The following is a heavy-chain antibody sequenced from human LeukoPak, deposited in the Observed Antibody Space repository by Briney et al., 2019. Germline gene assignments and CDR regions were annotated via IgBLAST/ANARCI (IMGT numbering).Heavy chain of an antibody. CDR3: ARESDAAVLDDDCSFDL. J-gene: IGHJ5*02. D-gene: IGHD2-21*02. Sequence: PGKSLRLSCSASGFTFSKYGLHWVRQAPGKGLEWVAHISQDGSRQYFADSVKGRFAISRDNAKSATYLHMSRLTAEDTAVYFCARESDAAVLDDDCSFDLWGQGTLVAVSS. CDR2: ISQDGSRQ. CDR1: GFTFSKYG. V-gene: IGHV3-33*05.